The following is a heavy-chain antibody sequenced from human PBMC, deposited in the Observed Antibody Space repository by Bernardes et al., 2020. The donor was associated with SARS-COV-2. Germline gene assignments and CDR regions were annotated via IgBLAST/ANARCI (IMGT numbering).Heavy chain of an antibody. CDR3: ARDPIFYDILTGYYAGYYFDY. D-gene: IGHD3-9*01. CDR1: GFTFSSYW. V-gene: IGHV3-74*01. Sequence: GSLRLSCAASGFTFSSYWMHWVRQAPGKGLVWVSRINSDGSSTSYADSVKGRFTISRDNAKNTLYLQMNSLRAEDTAVYYCARDPIFYDILTGYYAGYYFDYWGQGTLVTVSS. J-gene: IGHJ4*02. CDR2: INSDGSST.